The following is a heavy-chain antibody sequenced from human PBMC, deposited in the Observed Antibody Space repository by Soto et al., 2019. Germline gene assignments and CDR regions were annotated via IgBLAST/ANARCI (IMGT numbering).Heavy chain of an antibody. CDR3: AKKIIGVVITSPLNY. V-gene: IGHV1-24*01. Sequence: GASVKVSCKVSGYTLTELSMHWVRQAPGKGLEWMGGFDPEDGETIYAQKFQGRVTMTADTSTDTAYMELSSLRSEETEVYYCAKKIIGVVITSPLNYWGQRSLVIVSP. CDR2: FDPEDGET. D-gene: IGHD3-3*01. J-gene: IGHJ4*02. CDR1: GYTLTELS.